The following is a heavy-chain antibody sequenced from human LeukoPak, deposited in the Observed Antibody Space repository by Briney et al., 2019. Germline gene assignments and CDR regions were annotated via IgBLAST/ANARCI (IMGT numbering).Heavy chain of an antibody. J-gene: IGHJ5*02. CDR1: GYTFTSYD. CDR3: ARGSAPPTIFGVVTPNRFDP. D-gene: IGHD3-3*01. Sequence: ASVKVSCKASGYTFTSYDINWVRQATGQGLEWMGWMNPNSGNTGYAQKFQGRVTMTRNTSISTAYMELSSLRSEDTAVYYCARGSAPPTIFGVVTPNRFDPWGQGTLVTVSS. V-gene: IGHV1-8*01. CDR2: MNPNSGNT.